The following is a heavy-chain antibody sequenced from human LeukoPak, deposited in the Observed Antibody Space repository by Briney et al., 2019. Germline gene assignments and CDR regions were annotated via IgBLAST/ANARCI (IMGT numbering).Heavy chain of an antibody. CDR3: ARGGCSSTSCYDWFDP. CDR1: GYTFTGYY. CDR2: ISAYNGNT. D-gene: IGHD2-2*01. J-gene: IGHJ5*02. Sequence: ASVKVSCKASGYTFTGYYMHWVRQAPGQGLEWMGWISAYNGNTNYAQKLQGRVTMTTDTSTSTAYMELRSLRSDDTAVYYCARGGCSSTSCYDWFDPWGQRTLVTVSS. V-gene: IGHV1-18*04.